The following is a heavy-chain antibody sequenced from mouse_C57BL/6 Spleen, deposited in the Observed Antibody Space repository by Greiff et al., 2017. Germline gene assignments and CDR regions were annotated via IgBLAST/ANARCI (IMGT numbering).Heavy chain of an antibody. D-gene: IGHD2-2*01. J-gene: IGHJ1*03. CDR1: GFTFSDYG. Sequence: DVKLVESGGGLVKPGGSLKLSCAASGFTFSDYGMHWVRQAPEKGLEWVAYISSGSSTIYYADTVKGRFTISRDNAKNTLFLQMTSLRSEDTAMYYCARGEIYYGYDEGWYFDVWGTGTTVTVSS. CDR2: ISSGSSTI. V-gene: IGHV5-17*01. CDR3: ARGEIYYGYDEGWYFDV.